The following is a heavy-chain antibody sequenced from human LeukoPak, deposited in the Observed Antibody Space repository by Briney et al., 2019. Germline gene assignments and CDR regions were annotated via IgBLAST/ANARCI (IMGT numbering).Heavy chain of an antibody. D-gene: IGHD3-10*01. Sequence: GGSLRLSCAASGFTFSSYGMSWVRQAPGKGLEWVSAISGSGGSTYYADSVKGRFTISRDNSKNTLYLQMNSLRAEDTAVYYCAKSYLVRGAHNWFDPWGQGTLVTVSS. CDR2: ISGSGGST. J-gene: IGHJ5*02. CDR1: GFTFSSYG. V-gene: IGHV3-23*01. CDR3: AKSYLVRGAHNWFDP.